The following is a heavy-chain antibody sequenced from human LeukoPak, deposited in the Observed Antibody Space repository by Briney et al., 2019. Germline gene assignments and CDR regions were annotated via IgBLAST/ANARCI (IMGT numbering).Heavy chain of an antibody. J-gene: IGHJ5*02. CDR3: MRESKLDCSAGSCYPFDP. CDR1: GFIFTDYA. CDR2: MSYDGARQ. Sequence: GGSLRLSCAASGFIFTDYAMHWLRQAPGKGLGWVAFMSYDGARQQYADSVKGRFTISRDTSKNTLYLQMNSLRPEDTALFFCMRESKLDCSAGSCYPFDPWGQGTLLTVSS. V-gene: IGHV3-30-3*01. D-gene: IGHD2-15*01.